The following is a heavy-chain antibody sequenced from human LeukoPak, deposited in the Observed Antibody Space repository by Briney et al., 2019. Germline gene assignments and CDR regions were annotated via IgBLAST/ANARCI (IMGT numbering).Heavy chain of an antibody. J-gene: IGHJ4*02. V-gene: IGHV4-59*08. Sequence: SETLSLTCTVSGGSISSYYWSWIRQPPGKGLEWIGYIYYSGSTNYNPSLKSRVTISVDTSKNQFSLKLSSVTAADTAMYYCASLGVAAAAPDYWGQGTLVTVSS. CDR1: GGSISSYY. CDR2: IYYSGST. D-gene: IGHD6-13*01. CDR3: ASLGVAAAAPDY.